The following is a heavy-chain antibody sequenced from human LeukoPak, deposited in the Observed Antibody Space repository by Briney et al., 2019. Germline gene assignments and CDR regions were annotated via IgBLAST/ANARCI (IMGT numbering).Heavy chain of an antibody. Sequence: GGSPRLSCAASGFMFGNYWMHWVRQAPGKGLVWISRINRDGSSIGYADSVKGRFTVSRDNGKNTVYLQMNSLRAEDTALYYCARGVWDYLDASAFDIWGHGTMVTVSS. CDR1: GFMFGNYW. CDR3: ARGVWDYLDASAFDI. CDR2: INRDGSSI. V-gene: IGHV3-74*01. J-gene: IGHJ3*02. D-gene: IGHD3-16*01.